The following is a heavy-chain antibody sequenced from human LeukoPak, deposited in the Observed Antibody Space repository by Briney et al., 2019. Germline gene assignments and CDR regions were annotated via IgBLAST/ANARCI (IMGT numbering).Heavy chain of an antibody. Sequence: GGSLRLSCAASGFTFSSYSMNWVRQAPGKGLEWVSSISSSSSYIYYADSVKGRFTISRDNAKNSLYLQMNSLRAEDTAVYYCARDSPGIAVAAFWGQGALVTVSS. V-gene: IGHV3-21*01. D-gene: IGHD6-19*01. CDR1: GFTFSSYS. CDR3: ARDSPGIAVAAF. CDR2: ISSSSSYI. J-gene: IGHJ4*02.